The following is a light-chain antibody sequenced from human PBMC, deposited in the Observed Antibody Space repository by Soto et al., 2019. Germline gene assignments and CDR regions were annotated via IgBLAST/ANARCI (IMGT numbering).Light chain of an antibody. CDR2: AAS. Sequence: DIQMTQSPSSLSASIGDRVTITCRASQSVTSNLNWYQQKFGETPKLLMYAASNLQGVVPSRFSGSGSGTDFTLTISSLQPEDFATYYCQQYYISPYTFGQGTKLEV. CDR3: QQYYISPYT. J-gene: IGKJ2*01. CDR1: QSVTSN. V-gene: IGKV1-39*01.